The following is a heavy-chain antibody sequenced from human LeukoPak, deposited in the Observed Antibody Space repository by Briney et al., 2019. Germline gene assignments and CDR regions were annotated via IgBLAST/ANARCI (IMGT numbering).Heavy chain of an antibody. CDR1: GFTFSTYV. CDR2: ISGSGDNT. J-gene: IGHJ4*02. CDR3: AKGSGYDTDFDY. D-gene: IGHD5-12*01. Sequence: PGGSLRLSCAASGFTFSTYVMSWVRQAPGKGLEWVSGISGSGDNTYYADSVKGRFTISRDNSNNTLYLQMNSLRAEGTAVYYCAKGSGYDTDFDYWGQGTLVSVSS. V-gene: IGHV3-23*01.